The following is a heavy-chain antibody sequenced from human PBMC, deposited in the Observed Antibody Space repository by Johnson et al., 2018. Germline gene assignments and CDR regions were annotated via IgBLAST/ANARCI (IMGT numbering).Heavy chain of an antibody. CDR1: GFSFSTYG. CDR3: ATIPETYYYCSGNDEALDI. CDR2: IRRSSSNI. D-gene: IGHD3-10*01. Sequence: VQLVESGGDLVKPGGSXRVSCAASGFSFSTYGMNWARQAPVKGLEWVSSIRRSSSNIYYTDSVKGRFTICRDNAKNSLYLQMNSLRVEDTDVYYYATIPETYYYCSGNDEALDIWGQGTMVTVSS. V-gene: IGHV3-21*01. J-gene: IGHJ3*02.